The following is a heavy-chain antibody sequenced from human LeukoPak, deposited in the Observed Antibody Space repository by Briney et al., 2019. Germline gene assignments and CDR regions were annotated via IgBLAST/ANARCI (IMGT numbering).Heavy chain of an antibody. CDR1: GGSISYYY. J-gene: IGHJ5*02. CDR3: ARLRGATVAHNWFDP. CDR2: IYTSGRT. D-gene: IGHD6-19*01. V-gene: IGHV4-4*07. Sequence: SETLSLTCTVSGGSISYYYWNWIRQPAGKGLEWIGRIYTSGRTYYNPSLKSRVSMSVDTSKNQFSLKLSSVTAADTAVYYCARLRGATVAHNWFDPWGQGTLVTVSS.